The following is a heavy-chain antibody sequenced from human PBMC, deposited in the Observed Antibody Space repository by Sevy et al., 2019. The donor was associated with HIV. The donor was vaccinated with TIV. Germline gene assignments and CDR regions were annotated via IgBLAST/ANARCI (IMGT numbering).Heavy chain of an antibody. Sequence: SETLSLTCTVSGYSISSGYYWGWIRQPPGKGLEWIGSIYHSGSTYYNPSLKSRVTISVETSKNQFSLKLSSVTAADTAVYYCASQLVMITFGGVSGGFDYWGQGTLVTVSS. CDR2: IYHSGST. CDR3: ASQLVMITFGGVSGGFDY. D-gene: IGHD3-16*01. V-gene: IGHV4-38-2*02. J-gene: IGHJ4*02. CDR1: GYSISSGYY.